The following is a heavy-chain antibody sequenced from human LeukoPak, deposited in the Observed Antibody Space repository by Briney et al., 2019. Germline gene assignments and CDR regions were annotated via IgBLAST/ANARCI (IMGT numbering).Heavy chain of an antibody. V-gene: IGHV3-53*01. CDR1: GFTVSSNY. Sequence: GGSLRLSCAASGFTVSSNYMSWVRRAPGKGLGWVSVIYSGGSSYYADSVKGRFTLSRDNSKNTLYLQMNSLRAEDTAVYYCARGGRSSGGYLYNFDYWGQGTLVTVSS. D-gene: IGHD1-26*01. CDR3: ARGGRSSGGYLYNFDY. J-gene: IGHJ4*02. CDR2: IYSGGSS.